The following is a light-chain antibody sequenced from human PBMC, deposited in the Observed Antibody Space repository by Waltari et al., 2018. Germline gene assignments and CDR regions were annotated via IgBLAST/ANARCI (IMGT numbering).Light chain of an antibody. J-gene: IGLJ2*01. CDR1: SSDVGAYNY. Sequence: QSALTQSPSVSGSPGQSITISCTGTSSDVGAYNYVSWYQQHPGKAPKLMIFDVSNRPSGVSNRFSGSKSGNTASLTISGLQAEDEADYYCSSYISSSTLELFGGGTSLTVL. CDR2: DVS. V-gene: IGLV2-14*03. CDR3: SSYISSSTLEL.